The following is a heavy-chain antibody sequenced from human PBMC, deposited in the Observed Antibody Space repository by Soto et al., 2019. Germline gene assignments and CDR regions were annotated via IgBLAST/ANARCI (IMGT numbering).Heavy chain of an antibody. CDR1: GLIFSNFA. Sequence: GGSLRLSCSASGLIFSNFAMHYVRQAPGKGLEYVSAISSKATITYYAGSVKGRFTVSRDNSNNTRYLQISSLRSEDTAVSYCMKPPSEPWGQGTLVTVSS. CDR3: MKPPSEP. J-gene: IGHJ5*02. CDR2: ISSKATIT. V-gene: IGHV3-64D*06.